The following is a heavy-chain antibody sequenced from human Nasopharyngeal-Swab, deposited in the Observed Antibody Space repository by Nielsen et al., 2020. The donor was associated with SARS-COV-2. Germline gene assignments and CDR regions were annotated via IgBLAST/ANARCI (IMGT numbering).Heavy chain of an antibody. CDR2: IKSKTDGGTT. J-gene: IGHJ1*01. CDR3: TTEDIVVVVAGHEYFQH. D-gene: IGHD2-15*01. V-gene: IGHV3-15*01. CDR1: GFTFSNAW. Sequence: GESLKISCAASGFTFSNAWMSWVRQAPGKGLEWVGRIKSKTDGGTTDYAAPVKGRFTISSDDSNNTLYLQMNSLKTEDTAVYYCTTEDIVVVVAGHEYFQHWGQGTLVTVSS.